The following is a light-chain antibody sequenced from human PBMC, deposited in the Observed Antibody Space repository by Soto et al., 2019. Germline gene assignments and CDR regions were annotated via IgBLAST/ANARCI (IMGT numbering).Light chain of an antibody. CDR1: GSNIGINS. CDR3: AAWDDSLHGAV. Sequence: QSVLTQPPSASGTPGQRVTISCSGSGSNIGINSVNWYQQLPGTAPKLLIYSNNQRPSGVPDRFSGSKSGTSASLAISGLQSEDEAVYYCAAWDDSLHGAVFGGGTQLTVL. J-gene: IGLJ7*01. CDR2: SNN. V-gene: IGLV1-44*01.